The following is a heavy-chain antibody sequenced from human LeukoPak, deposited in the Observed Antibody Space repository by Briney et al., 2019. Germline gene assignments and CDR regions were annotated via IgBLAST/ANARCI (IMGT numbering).Heavy chain of an antibody. V-gene: IGHV3-21*01. CDR2: ISSTSSYI. D-gene: IGHD3-9*01. CDR1: GFTLGGYS. Sequence: GGSLRLSCAASGFTLGGYSMNWVRQAPGKGLEWVSTISSTSSYIYYADSVRGRFTISRDNAKNSLYLQMYNLRAEDTAVYYCARDSVRYLDWRGGLDCWGQGTLVTVSS. J-gene: IGHJ4*02. CDR3: ARDSVRYLDWRGGLDC.